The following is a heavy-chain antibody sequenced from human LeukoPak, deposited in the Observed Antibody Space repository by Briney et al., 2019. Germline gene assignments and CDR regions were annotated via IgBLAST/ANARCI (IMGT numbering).Heavy chain of an antibody. CDR3: AKDRVIAAALALGY. J-gene: IGHJ4*02. CDR1: GFTVSSNY. D-gene: IGHD6-13*01. Sequence: PGGSLRLSCAASGFTVSSNYMSWVRQAPGKGLEGVSVIYSGGSTYYADSVKGRFTISRDNSKNTLYLQMNSLRAEDTAVYYCAKDRVIAAALALGYWGQGTLVTVSS. CDR2: IYSGGST. V-gene: IGHV3-66*01.